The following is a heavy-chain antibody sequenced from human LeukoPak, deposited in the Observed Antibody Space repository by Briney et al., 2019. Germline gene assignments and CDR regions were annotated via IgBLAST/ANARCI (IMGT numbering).Heavy chain of an antibody. CDR3: AKDGSGWFDWFDP. CDR1: GFTFSSYG. Sequence: GGSLRLSCAASGFTFSSYGMHWVRQAPGKGLEWAAFIRYDGSNKYYADSVKGRFTISRDNSKNTLYLQMNSLRAEDTAVYYCAKDGSGWFDWFDPWGQGTLVTVSS. CDR2: IRYDGSNK. D-gene: IGHD6-19*01. J-gene: IGHJ5*02. V-gene: IGHV3-30*02.